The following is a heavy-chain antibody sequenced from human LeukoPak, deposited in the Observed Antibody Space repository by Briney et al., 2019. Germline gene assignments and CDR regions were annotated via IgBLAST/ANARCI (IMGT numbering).Heavy chain of an antibody. J-gene: IGHJ4*02. CDR1: GFTFSDYA. V-gene: IGHV3-23*01. CDR2: ISGDGAST. Sequence: GGSLRLTCAASGFTFSDYAMSWVRQAPGKGLEWVSSISGDGASTYFGDSVKGRFTISRDNSRNTLYLQMNSLRAEDTAVYYCARSRGDVDCWGQGTPVTVSS. CDR3: ARSRGDVDC. D-gene: IGHD3-16*01.